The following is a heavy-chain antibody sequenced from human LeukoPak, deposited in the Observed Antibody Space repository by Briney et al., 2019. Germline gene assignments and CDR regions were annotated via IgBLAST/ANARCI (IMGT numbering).Heavy chain of an antibody. V-gene: IGHV4-39*01. CDR3: ARHVIVGPTHLWARRPTYSYYMDV. D-gene: IGHD1-26*01. CDR2: IYYSTNT. CDR1: GESIKSTSNY. Sequence: SETLSLTCSVSGESIKSTSNYWAWVRQPPGKGLEWIGHIYYSTNTYYNSSLKSRVTISDDTSKNQVSLSLRSVTAADTAVYHCARHVIVGPTHLWARRPTYSYYMDVWGKGTTVTVSS. J-gene: IGHJ6*03.